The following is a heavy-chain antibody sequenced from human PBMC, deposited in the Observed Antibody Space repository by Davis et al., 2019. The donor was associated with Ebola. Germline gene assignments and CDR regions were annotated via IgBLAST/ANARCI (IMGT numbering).Heavy chain of an antibody. CDR3: ARRGVFTVTTGYYYGMDV. J-gene: IGHJ6*02. Sequence: GESLKISCKGSGYSFTSYWIGWVRQMPGKGLEWMGIIYPGDSDTRYSPSFQGQVTISADKSISTAYLQWSSLKASDTAMYYCARRGVFTVTTGYYYGMDVWGQGTTVTVSS. D-gene: IGHD4-17*01. CDR2: IYPGDSDT. CDR1: GYSFTSYW. V-gene: IGHV5-51*01.